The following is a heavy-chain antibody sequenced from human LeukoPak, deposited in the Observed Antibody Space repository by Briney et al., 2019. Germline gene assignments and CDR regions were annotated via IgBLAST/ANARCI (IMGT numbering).Heavy chain of an antibody. J-gene: IGHJ6*03. Sequence: GASVKVSCKASGYTFTSYGISWVRQAPGQGLEWMGWISAYNGNTNYAQKLQGRVTMTTDTSTSTAYMELRSLRSDDTAVYYCARDPPLAVYYYYYMDVWGKGTTVTISS. CDR1: GYTFTSYG. V-gene: IGHV1-18*01. CDR2: ISAYNGNT. CDR3: ARDPPLAVYYYYYMDV.